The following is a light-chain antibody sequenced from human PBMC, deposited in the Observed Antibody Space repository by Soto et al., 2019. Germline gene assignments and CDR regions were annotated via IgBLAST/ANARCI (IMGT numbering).Light chain of an antibody. CDR2: EVT. J-gene: IGLJ1*01. CDR3: NSYTSTKTYV. Sequence: QSVLTQPASVSGCPGQSITISCTGTSSDIGDYNYVSWFQQHPGRAPKLLIFEVTNRPSGVSNRFSGSKSGYAASLTISRLQTEDEADYYCNSYTSTKTYVFGTGTKVTVL. V-gene: IGLV2-14*01. CDR1: SSDIGDYNY.